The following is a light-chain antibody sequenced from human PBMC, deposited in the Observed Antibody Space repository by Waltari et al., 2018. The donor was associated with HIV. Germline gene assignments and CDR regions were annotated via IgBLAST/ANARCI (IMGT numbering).Light chain of an antibody. CDR3: AAWNDNLSGVV. V-gene: IGLV1-47*01. J-gene: IGLJ2*01. Sequence: QSVLSQPPSASGTPGQRVTISCSGSSSNIGRFYVYWYRQVPGTTPQLLIYRNNQRPSGVPDRFSGSKSGTSASLSISGLRSEDEAYYDCAAWNDNLSGVVFGGGTELTVL. CDR2: RNN. CDR1: SSNIGRFY.